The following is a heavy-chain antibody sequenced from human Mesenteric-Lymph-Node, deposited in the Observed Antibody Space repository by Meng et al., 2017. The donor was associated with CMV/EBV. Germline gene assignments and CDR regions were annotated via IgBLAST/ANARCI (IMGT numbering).Heavy chain of an antibody. J-gene: IGHJ4*02. V-gene: IGHV3-30*02. CDR1: GFPFDIYS. CDR3: AKGHNSNWNYFDY. CDR2: IRNDGSNK. D-gene: IGHD1-20*01. Sequence: GGSLRLSCAVSGFPFDIYSMNWVRQAPGKGLEWVAFIRNDGSNKYYADSVKGRFTISRDNSKNTLYLQMNSLRAEDTAVYYCAKGHNSNWNYFDYWGQGTLVTVSS.